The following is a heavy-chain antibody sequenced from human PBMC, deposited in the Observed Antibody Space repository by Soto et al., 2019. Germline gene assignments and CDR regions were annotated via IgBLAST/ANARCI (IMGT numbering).Heavy chain of an antibody. CDR2: IYYSGST. D-gene: IGHD6-19*01. Sequence: SETLSLTCTVSGGSVSSGDYSWSWIRQHPGKGLEWIGYIYYSGSTYYNPSLNSRVTISADTSKNQFSLKLSSVSAADTAVYYCARDDGEVAVHHWGQGTLVTVSS. J-gene: IGHJ5*02. CDR1: GGSVSSGDYS. CDR3: ARDDGEVAVHH. V-gene: IGHV4-31*03.